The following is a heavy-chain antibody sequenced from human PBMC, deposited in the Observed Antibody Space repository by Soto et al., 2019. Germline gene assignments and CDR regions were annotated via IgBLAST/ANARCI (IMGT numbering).Heavy chain of an antibody. CDR3: ARDIVGSFVS. V-gene: IGHV3-21*01. J-gene: IGHJ5*01. Sequence: EVQLVESGGGLVKPGGSLRLSCAASGFTLSSYSMNWVRQAPGKGLEWVSSISSSSSYIYYADSVKGRFTISRDNAKNSLDLQMNSLIAEDTAVYYCARDIVGSFVSWGQGTLVTVSS. D-gene: IGHD1-26*01. CDR2: ISSSSSYI. CDR1: GFTLSSYS.